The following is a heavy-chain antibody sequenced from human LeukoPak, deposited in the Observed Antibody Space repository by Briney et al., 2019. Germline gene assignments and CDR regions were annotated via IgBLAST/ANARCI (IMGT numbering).Heavy chain of an antibody. V-gene: IGHV4-4*02. J-gene: IGHJ4*02. CDR1: GGSISSSNW. D-gene: IGHD3-22*01. CDR2: IYHSGST. CDR3: ARRYHDSSFSY. Sequence: SETLSLTCAVSGGSISSSNWWNWVRQPPGKGMEWIGEIYHSGSTNYNPSHKSRVTISVDKSNNQFSLKLSSVTAADTAVYYCARRYHDSSFSYWGQGTLVTVSS.